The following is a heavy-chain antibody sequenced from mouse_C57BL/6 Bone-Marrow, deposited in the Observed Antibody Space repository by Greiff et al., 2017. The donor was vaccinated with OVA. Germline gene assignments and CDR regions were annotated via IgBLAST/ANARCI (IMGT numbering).Heavy chain of an antibody. V-gene: IGHV14-2*01. CDR1: GFNIKDYY. D-gene: IGHD2-3*01. Sequence: VQLQQSGAELVKPGASVKLSCTASGFNIKDYYMHWVKQRTEQGLEWIGRIDPEDGVTKYAPKFQGQATITADTSSNTAYLQLRSLTSDDTAVYYCAPDGYYVTWFAYWGQGTLVTVSA. CDR2: IDPEDGVT. J-gene: IGHJ3*01. CDR3: APDGYYVTWFAY.